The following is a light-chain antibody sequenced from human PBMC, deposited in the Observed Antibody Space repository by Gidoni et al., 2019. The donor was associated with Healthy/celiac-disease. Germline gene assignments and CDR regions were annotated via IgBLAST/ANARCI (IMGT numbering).Light chain of an antibody. CDR3: QQSYSTPRS. Sequence: DIQMTQSPSSLSASVGDRVTITCRASQSISSYLHWYQQKPGKAPKLLIYAASSLQSGVPSRFSGSGSGTDFTLTISRLQPEDFATYYCQQSYSTPRSFGQXTKLEIK. J-gene: IGKJ2*04. CDR1: QSISSY. CDR2: AAS. V-gene: IGKV1-39*01.